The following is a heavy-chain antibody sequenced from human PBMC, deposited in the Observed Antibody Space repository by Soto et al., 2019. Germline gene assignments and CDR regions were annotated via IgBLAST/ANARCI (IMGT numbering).Heavy chain of an antibody. CDR2: ISYTGST. D-gene: IGHD5-12*01. CDR1: GGSVSSGDYY. CDR3: ATTGGYETPGDY. V-gene: IGHV4-31*03. Sequence: QVHLQESGPGLVKPSQTLSLNCTVSGGSVSSGDYYWTWIRQHPGKGLEWIGYISYTGSTYYNPSLESRVSISVDTSRTHFSLRLNSVTAADTAVYYCATTGGYETPGDYWGQGTLVTVSS. J-gene: IGHJ4*02.